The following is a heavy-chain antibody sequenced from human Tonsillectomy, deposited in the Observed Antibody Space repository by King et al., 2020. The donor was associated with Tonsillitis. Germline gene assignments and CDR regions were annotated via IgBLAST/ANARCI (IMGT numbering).Heavy chain of an antibody. CDR3: ARDCSTTSCSAWHAFDI. CDR2: ISSSSSAI. CDR1: GFTFSSYS. D-gene: IGHD2-2*01. Sequence: VQLVESGGGLVQPGGSLRLSCAASGFTFSSYSMNWVRQAPGKGLEWVSYISSSSSAIYYAVSMKGRFTISRDNAKNSLYLQMNSLRDEDTAVYYCARDCSTTSCSAWHAFDIWGQGTMVTVSS. V-gene: IGHV3-48*02. J-gene: IGHJ3*02.